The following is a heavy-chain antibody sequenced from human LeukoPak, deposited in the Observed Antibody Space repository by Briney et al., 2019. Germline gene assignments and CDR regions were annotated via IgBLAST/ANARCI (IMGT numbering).Heavy chain of an antibody. CDR3: ARAAGDWNDGFDP. V-gene: IGHV1-69*05. D-gene: IGHD1-1*01. CDR1: GGTFSSYA. J-gene: IGHJ5*02. CDR2: IIPIFGTA. Sequence: ASVKVSCKASGGTFSSYAISWVRQAPGRGLEWMGGIIPIFGTANYAQKFQGRVTITTDESTSTAYMELSSLRSEDTAVYYCARAAGDWNDGFDPWGQGTLVTVSS.